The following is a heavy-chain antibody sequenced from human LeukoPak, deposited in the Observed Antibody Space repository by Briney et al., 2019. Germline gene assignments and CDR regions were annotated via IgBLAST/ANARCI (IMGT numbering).Heavy chain of an antibody. Sequence: PSETLSLTCAVYDGPFSGYYWNWIRQSPGKGLEWIGEIHHSGRTNYNPSLKGRVTISVDTSKEQFYLMLGSVTAADTAVYYCVRAGYYFGSATLDFWGQGNLVTVSS. CDR1: DGPFSGYY. CDR2: IHHSGRT. D-gene: IGHD3-10*01. J-gene: IGHJ4*02. V-gene: IGHV4-34*01. CDR3: VRAGYYFGSATLDF.